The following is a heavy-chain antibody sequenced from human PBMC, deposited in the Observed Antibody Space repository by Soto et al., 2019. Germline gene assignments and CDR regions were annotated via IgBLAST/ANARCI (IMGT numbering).Heavy chain of an antibody. CDR1: CGSFSDYY. CDR3: ARTSRFDC. D-gene: IGHD6-6*01. J-gene: IGHJ4*02. CDR2: INHSGST. Sequence: QVQLQQWGAGLLKPSETLSLTCAVYCGSFSDYYWSWIRQPPGKGLEWIGEINHSGSTNYIPSLKSRVTMSVDTSKNQFSLKLSSVTAAVTAVYYCARTSRFDCWGQGTLVTVSS. V-gene: IGHV4-34*01.